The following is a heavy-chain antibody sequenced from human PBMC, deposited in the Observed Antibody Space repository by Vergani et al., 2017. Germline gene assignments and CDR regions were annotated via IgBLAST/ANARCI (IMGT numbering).Heavy chain of an antibody. CDR3: ARTTTVMVQDY. D-gene: IGHD4-17*01. Sequence: QVTLRESGPALVKTTQTLTLTCTLSRVSLSTSGICASWIRQPPGKALEWLARIDWDDDKYYSTSMKTRLTSSKYTSKNQVVLTMTHMDPVDTATYNCARTTTVMVQDYWGQGSLVSVYS. J-gene: IGHJ4*02. V-gene: IGHV2-70*15. CDR2: IDWDDDK. CDR1: RVSLSTSGIC.